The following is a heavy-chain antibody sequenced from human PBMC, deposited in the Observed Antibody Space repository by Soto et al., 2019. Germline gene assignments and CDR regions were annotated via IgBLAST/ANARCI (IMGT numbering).Heavy chain of an antibody. Sequence: SETLSLTCAVYGGSFSGYYWSWIRQPPGKGLEWIGEINHSGSTNYNPSLKSRVTISVDNSISTAYLQFHSLKASDTAIYYCARVRVSAFYDNWFDPWGQGTLVTVSS. CDR2: INHSGST. D-gene: IGHD3-10*01. J-gene: IGHJ5*02. CDR3: ARVRVSAFYDNWFDP. CDR1: GGSFSGYY. V-gene: IGHV4-34*01.